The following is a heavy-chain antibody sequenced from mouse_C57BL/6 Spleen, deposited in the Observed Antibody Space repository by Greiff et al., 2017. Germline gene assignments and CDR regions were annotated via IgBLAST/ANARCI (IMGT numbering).Heavy chain of an antibody. CDR3: ARNGASAMDY. V-gene: IGHV2-9-1*01. J-gene: IGHJ4*01. CDR1: GFSLTSYA. CDR2: IWTGGGP. Sequence: QVQLKESGPGLVAPSQSLSITCTVSGFSLTSYAISWVRQPPGKGLEWLGVIWTGGGPNYNSALKSRLSISKDNSKSQVFLKMNSLQTDDTARYYCARNGASAMDYWGQGTSVTVSS.